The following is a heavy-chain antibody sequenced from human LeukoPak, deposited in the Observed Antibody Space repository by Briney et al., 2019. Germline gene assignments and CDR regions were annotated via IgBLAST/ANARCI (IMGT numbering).Heavy chain of an antibody. D-gene: IGHD2-15*01. J-gene: IGHJ3*02. CDR3: ARDHRWYCSGGSCYSSAFDI. CDR1: GFTFSSYA. CDR2: ISYDGNNK. Sequence: HPGGSLRLSCAASGFTFSSYAMHWVRQAPGKGLEWVAVISYDGNNKYYADSVKGRFTISRDNSKNTLYLQMNSLRAEDTAVYYCARDHRWYCSGGSCYSSAFDIWGQGTMVTVSS. V-gene: IGHV3-30-3*01.